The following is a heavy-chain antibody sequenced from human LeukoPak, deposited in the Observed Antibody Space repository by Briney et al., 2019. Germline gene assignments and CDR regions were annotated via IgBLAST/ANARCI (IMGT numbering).Heavy chain of an antibody. CDR2: ISGSGGST. D-gene: IGHD3-3*01. J-gene: IGHJ5*02. V-gene: IGHV3-23*01. Sequence: PGGSLRLSCAASGFTFSSYAMSWVRQAPGKGLEWVSAISGSGGSTYYADSVKGRFTISRDNSKNTLYLQMNSLRAEDTAVYYCAKGGITIFGVVLRFDPWGQGTLVTVSS. CDR1: GFTFSSYA. CDR3: AKGGITIFGVVLRFDP.